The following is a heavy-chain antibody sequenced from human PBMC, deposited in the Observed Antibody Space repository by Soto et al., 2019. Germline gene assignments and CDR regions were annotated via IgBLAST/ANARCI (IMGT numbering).Heavy chain of an antibody. D-gene: IGHD3-22*01. Sequence: SVKVSCKASGGTFSSYAISWVRQAPGQGLEWMGGIITIFGTANYAQKFQGRVTITADESTSTAYMELSSLRSEDTAVYYCARNPYYYDSSGYSPGKFDYWGQGTLVTVSS. CDR2: IITIFGTA. V-gene: IGHV1-69*13. CDR3: ARNPYYYDSSGYSPGKFDY. J-gene: IGHJ4*02. CDR1: GGTFSSYA.